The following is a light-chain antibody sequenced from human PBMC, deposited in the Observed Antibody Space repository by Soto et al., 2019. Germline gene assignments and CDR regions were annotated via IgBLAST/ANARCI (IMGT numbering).Light chain of an antibody. Sequence: DIQMAQSPSSLSASVGGRVTLTCRASQNIDNLLNWYHHKPGKAPKLLISGTSTLESGVPPGFSGSGSGTVFTLTISSLQAEHVGIYYCQQSFNSPTFGQGTRLEIK. CDR3: QQSFNSPT. CDR1: QNIDNL. V-gene: IGKV1-39*01. J-gene: IGKJ5*01. CDR2: GTS.